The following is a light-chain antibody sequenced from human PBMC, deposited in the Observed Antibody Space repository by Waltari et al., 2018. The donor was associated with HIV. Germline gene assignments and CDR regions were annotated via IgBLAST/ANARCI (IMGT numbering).Light chain of an antibody. J-gene: IGLJ3*02. CDR1: SSNIGINS. CDR2: RNN. Sequence: QPVLTQPPSASGTPGQRVTISCSGSSSNIGINSVYWYQQVPGRTPTLLIYRNNQRPSGVPDRFSGSKSGTSASLAISGLQSEDEADYYCAAWDDTFRWVFGGGTKLTVL. CDR3: AAWDDTFRWV. V-gene: IGLV1-44*01.